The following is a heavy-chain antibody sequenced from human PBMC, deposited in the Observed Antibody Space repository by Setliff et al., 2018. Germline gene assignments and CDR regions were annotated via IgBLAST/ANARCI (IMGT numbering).Heavy chain of an antibody. V-gene: IGHV3-48*01. J-gene: IGHJ4*02. CDR1: GFTFSSYS. CDR2: ISSSSSTI. Sequence: GGSLRLSCAAPGFTFSSYSMNWVRQAPGKGLEWVSYISSSSSTIYYADSVKGRFTISRDNAKNSLYLQMNSLRAEDTAVYYCARVYDFWSGYYVDYWGQGTLVTVSS. D-gene: IGHD3-3*01. CDR3: ARVYDFWSGYYVDY.